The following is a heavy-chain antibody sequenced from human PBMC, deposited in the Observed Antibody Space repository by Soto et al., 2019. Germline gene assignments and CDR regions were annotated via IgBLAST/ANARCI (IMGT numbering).Heavy chain of an antibody. Sequence: SETLSLTCTVSGGSISSYYWSWIRQPPGKGLEWIGYIYYSGSTNYNPSLKSRVTISVDTSKNQFSLKLSSVTAADTAVYYCARAMPRCSSTSCFDYWGQGTLVTVSS. D-gene: IGHD2-2*01. CDR2: IYYSGST. CDR1: GGSISSYY. J-gene: IGHJ4*02. V-gene: IGHV4-59*01. CDR3: ARAMPRCSSTSCFDY.